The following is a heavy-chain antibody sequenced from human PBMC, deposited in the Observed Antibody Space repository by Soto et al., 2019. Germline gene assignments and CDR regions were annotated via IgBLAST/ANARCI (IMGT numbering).Heavy chain of an antibody. J-gene: IGHJ4*02. CDR3: AKDGIAWH. CDR2: ITWDGINI. Sequence: EVQLVESGGGVVQPGGSLRLSCTASGFTFGDYTMHWVRQAPGKGLEWVSLITWDGINIEYADSVRGRFIISRDNSKNSLYLQMNGLRHEDTAFYYCAKDGIAWHWGQGTLVTVSS. CDR1: GFTFGDYT. V-gene: IGHV3-43*01. D-gene: IGHD2-15*01.